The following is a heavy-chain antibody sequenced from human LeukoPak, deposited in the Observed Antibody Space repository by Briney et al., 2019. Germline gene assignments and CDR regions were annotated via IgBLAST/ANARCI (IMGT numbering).Heavy chain of an antibody. CDR2: ISHSGNSL. CDR3: AKTLPDIVVVPAALFDY. D-gene: IGHD2-2*01. Sequence: GGSLRLSCVVSGFTFSSYTMNWVRQAPGKGLEWVSSISHSGNSLYYADSLKGRFTISRDNSKNTLYLQMNSLRVEDTAVYYCAKTLPDIVVVPAALFDYWGQGTLVTVSS. V-gene: IGHV3-21*04. CDR1: GFTFSSYT. J-gene: IGHJ4*02.